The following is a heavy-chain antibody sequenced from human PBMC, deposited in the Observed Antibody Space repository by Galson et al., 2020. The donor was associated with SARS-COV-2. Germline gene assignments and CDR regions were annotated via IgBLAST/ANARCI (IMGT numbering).Heavy chain of an antibody. J-gene: IGHJ3*02. V-gene: IGHV3-66*02. Sequence: GGSLSLSCAVSGFAVSNNYMNWVRQAPGKGLEWVSVIFSGVDTYYADSVKGRFTISRDNSKNTLYLQMNSLRPEDTAVYYCARDSGQWLVGAFDIWGQGTMVTVSS. CDR2: IFSGVDT. D-gene: IGHD6-19*01. CDR1: GFAVSNNY. CDR3: ARDSGQWLVGAFDI.